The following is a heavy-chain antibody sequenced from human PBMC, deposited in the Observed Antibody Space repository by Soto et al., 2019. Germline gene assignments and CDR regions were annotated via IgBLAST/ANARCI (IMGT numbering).Heavy chain of an antibody. Sequence: ASVKVSCKASGYTFTRYYIHWVRQAPGQGLEWMGKINPSGGSTSYAQKFQGRVTMTRDTSTSTVYMELSSLSSEDTAVYYCARSGDYVHGMDVWGQGTTVTVSS. CDR1: GYTFTRYY. CDR3: ARSGDYVHGMDV. D-gene: IGHD4-17*01. CDR2: INPSGGST. J-gene: IGHJ6*02. V-gene: IGHV1-46*01.